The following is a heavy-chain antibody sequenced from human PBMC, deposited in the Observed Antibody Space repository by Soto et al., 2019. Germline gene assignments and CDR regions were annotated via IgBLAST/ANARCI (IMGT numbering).Heavy chain of an antibody. CDR2: ISSNGGST. D-gene: IGHD6-19*01. Sequence: GGSLRLSCSASGFTSSSYAMHWVRQAPGKGLEYVSAISSNGGSTYYADSVKGRFTISRDNSKNTLYLQMSSLRAEDTAVYYCVKDGGAGHLSDAFDIWGQGTMVTVSS. CDR3: VKDGGAGHLSDAFDI. J-gene: IGHJ3*02. V-gene: IGHV3-64D*06. CDR1: GFTSSSYA.